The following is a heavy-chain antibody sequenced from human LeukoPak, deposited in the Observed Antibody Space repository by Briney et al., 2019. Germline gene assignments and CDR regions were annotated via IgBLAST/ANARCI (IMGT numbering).Heavy chain of an antibody. CDR3: ARDRMVRGVKGTDWFDP. V-gene: IGHV1-8*03. CDR2: MNPNSGNT. CDR1: GYTFTSYG. J-gene: IGHJ5*02. D-gene: IGHD3-10*01. Sequence: ASVKVSCKASGYTFTSYGISWVRQAPGQGLEWMGWMNPNSGNTGYAQKFQGRVTITRNTSIGTAYMELSSLRSEDTAMYYCARDRMVRGVKGTDWFDPWGQGTLVTVSS.